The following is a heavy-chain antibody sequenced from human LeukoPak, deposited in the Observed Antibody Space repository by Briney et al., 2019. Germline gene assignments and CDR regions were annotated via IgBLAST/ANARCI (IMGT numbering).Heavy chain of an antibody. CDR3: ARLVDYDILTGYQNPDY. Sequence: PSETLSLTCAVYGGSFSGYYWSWIRQPPGKGLEWIGEINYSGSTKYNPSLKTLVTIPIDTSKNQFSLRLSSVTAADTAVYYCARLVDYDILTGYQNPDYWGQGTLVTVSS. D-gene: IGHD3-9*01. CDR2: INYSGST. V-gene: IGHV4-34*01. CDR1: GGSFSGYY. J-gene: IGHJ4*02.